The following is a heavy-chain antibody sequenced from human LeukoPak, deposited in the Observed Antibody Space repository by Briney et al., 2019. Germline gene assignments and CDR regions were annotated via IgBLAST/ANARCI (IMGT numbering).Heavy chain of an antibody. Sequence: GGSLRLSCAASGFTFSSYAMHWVRQAPGKGLEWVAVISYDGSNKYYADSVKGRFTISRDNSKNALYLQMNSLRAEDTAVYYCAREGYYDEGDAFDIWGQGTMVTVSS. D-gene: IGHD3-22*01. CDR3: AREGYYDEGDAFDI. J-gene: IGHJ3*02. CDR1: GFTFSSYA. CDR2: ISYDGSNK. V-gene: IGHV3-30*04.